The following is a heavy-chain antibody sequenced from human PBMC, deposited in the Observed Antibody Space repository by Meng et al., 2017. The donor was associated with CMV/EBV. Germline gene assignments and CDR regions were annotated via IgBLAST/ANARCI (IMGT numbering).Heavy chain of an antibody. CDR3: AREGQSGVPAAIYGFWFDP. V-gene: IGHV1-69*05. CDR2: IIPIFGTA. J-gene: IGHJ5*02. D-gene: IGHD2-2*02. CDR1: GGTFSSYA. Sequence: SVKVSCKASGGTFSSYAISWVRQAPGQGLEWMGGIIPIFGTANYAQEFQGRVTITTDESTSTAYTELSSLRSEDTAVYYCAREGQSGVPAAIYGFWFDPWGQGTLVTVSS.